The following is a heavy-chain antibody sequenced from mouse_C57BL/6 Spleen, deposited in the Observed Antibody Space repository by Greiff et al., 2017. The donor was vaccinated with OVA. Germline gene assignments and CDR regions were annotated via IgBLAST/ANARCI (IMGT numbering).Heavy chain of an antibody. D-gene: IGHD2-12*01. J-gene: IGHJ1*03. CDR3: AILRRDGSFEV. CDR1: GFTFSSYA. Sequence: DVMLLESGRGLVKPGGSLKLSCEASGFTFSSYAMSWVRQTPEKRLEWVATISGGSSYTCSPDNVKGRFTFTRNNAKNNLYLQMSHLKSDDTAMYYCAILRRDGSFEVWGTGTTVTVSS. CDR2: ISGGSSYT. V-gene: IGHV5-4*03.